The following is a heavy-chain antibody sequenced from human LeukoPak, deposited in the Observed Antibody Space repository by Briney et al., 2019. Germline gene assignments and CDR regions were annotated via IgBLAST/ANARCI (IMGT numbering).Heavy chain of an antibody. Sequence: PSETLSLTCTVSGGSISSYYWSWIRQPPGKGLEWIGYIYYSGSTNYNPSLKSRGTISVDTSKNQFSLKLSSVTAADTAVYYCAGGFGEFPFDYWGQGTLVTVSS. V-gene: IGHV4-59*08. CDR1: GGSISSYY. D-gene: IGHD3-10*01. J-gene: IGHJ4*02. CDR3: AGGFGEFPFDY. CDR2: IYYSGST.